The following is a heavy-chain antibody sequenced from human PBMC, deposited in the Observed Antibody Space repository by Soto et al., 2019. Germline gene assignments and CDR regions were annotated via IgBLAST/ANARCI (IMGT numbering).Heavy chain of an antibody. V-gene: IGHV1-69*02. D-gene: IGHD2-21*01. J-gene: IGHJ6*03. CDR2: IIPIQGKA. CDR3: AKSLLFVDHGYMDV. Sequence: QVQLVQSGAELKKPGSSVKVSCEASGGSFTSYSFTWVRQAPGXXXXWMGRIIPIQGKANYALKFQDRVTITADRSTRTVYMELTSLRPEDTAVYFCAKSLLFVDHGYMDVWGKGTTVTVSS. CDR1: GGSFTSYS.